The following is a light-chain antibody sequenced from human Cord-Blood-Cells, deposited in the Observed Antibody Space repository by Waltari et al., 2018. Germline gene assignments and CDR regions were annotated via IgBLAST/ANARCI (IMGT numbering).Light chain of an antibody. CDR1: KLGDKY. CDR3: QAWDSSTYV. Sequence: SYELTQPPSVSVSPGQTASITCSGDKLGDKYACWYQQKPGQSPVLVIYHDSKRPSGIPERFSGSNSGNTDTLTISGTQAMDEADYYCQAWDSSTYVFGTGTKVTVL. V-gene: IGLV3-1*01. CDR2: HDS. J-gene: IGLJ1*01.